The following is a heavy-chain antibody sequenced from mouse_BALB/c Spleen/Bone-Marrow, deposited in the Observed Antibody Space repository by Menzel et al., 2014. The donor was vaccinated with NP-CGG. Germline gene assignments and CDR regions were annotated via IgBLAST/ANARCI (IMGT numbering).Heavy chain of an antibody. CDR1: GYSFTSYY. J-gene: IGHJ3*01. V-gene: IGHV1-28*01. CDR2: IDPFNGVT. CDR3: ARRVITTGPGFAY. Sequence: VQLKHSGPELMKPGASVKISCKASGYSFTSYYIHWVKQNHGKSLEWIGYIDPFNGVTIYNQKFRGKATLTADKSSSTAYMHLSSLTSEDSAVHYCARRVITTGPGFAYWGQGTLVTVSA. D-gene: IGHD2-4*01.